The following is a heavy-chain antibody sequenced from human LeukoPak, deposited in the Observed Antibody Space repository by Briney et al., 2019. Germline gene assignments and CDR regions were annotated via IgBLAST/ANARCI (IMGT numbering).Heavy chain of an antibody. D-gene: IGHD4-17*01. J-gene: IGHJ4*02. CDR3: ARITVTHYFDY. Sequence: GGSLRLSCAASGFTVSNAYMSWVRQAPGKGLEWVSVIYGGGTTSYADSLKGRFNISRDNSKNTVYLQMNSLRAEDTAVYYCARITVTHYFDYWGQGTLVTVSS. CDR2: IYGGGTT. CDR1: GFTVSNAY. V-gene: IGHV3-66*01.